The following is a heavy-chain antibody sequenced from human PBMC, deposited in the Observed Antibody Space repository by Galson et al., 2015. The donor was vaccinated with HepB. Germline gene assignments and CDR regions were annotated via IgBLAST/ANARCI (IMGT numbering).Heavy chain of an antibody. CDR3: ARSRGHPSPLDY. J-gene: IGHJ4*02. D-gene: IGHD3-10*01. CDR2: ISYTLTYT. V-gene: IGHV3-11*06. Sequence: SLRLSCAASGFTFSDYYMTWIRQAPGKGLEWISYISYTLTYTSHADSVKGRFTISRDNAKNSLYLQMNSLRVEDTAVYYCARSRGHPSPLDYWGQGTLVTVSS. CDR1: GFTFSDYY.